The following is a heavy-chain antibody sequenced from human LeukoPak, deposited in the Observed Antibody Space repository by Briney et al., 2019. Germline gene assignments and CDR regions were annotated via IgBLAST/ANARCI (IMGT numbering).Heavy chain of an antibody. V-gene: IGHV4-34*01. CDR1: GGSFSDFH. CDR3: ARGKVTRDWYFDL. J-gene: IGHJ2*01. D-gene: IGHD4-17*01. Sequence: SETLSLTCTVYGGSFSDFHWSWIRLPPGKGLEWIGEINHSGNTNYNPSLKSRVTISIDTSRNQFSLKLSSVTAADTAVYYCARGKVTRDWYFDLWGRGTLVTVSS. CDR2: INHSGNT.